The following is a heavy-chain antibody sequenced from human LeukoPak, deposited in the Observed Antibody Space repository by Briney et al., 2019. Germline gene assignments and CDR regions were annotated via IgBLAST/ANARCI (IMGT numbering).Heavy chain of an antibody. CDR2: ISYDGSNK. V-gene: IGHV3-30-3*01. J-gene: IGHJ4*02. CDR1: GFTFSSYA. D-gene: IGHD5-24*01. Sequence: GGSLRLSCAASGFTFSSYAMHWVRQAPGKGLEWVAVISYDGSNKYYADSVKGRFTISRDNSKNTLYLQMNSLRAEDTAVYYCAKGFPNAERWLQKSYYFDYWGQGTLVTVSS. CDR3: AKGFPNAERWLQKSYYFDY.